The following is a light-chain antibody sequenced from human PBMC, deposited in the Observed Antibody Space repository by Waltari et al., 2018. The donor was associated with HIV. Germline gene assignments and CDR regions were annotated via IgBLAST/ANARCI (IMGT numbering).Light chain of an antibody. CDR3: CSYAGNSNWV. J-gene: IGLJ3*02. Sequence: QSALSQTASVSGSPGQSVPISCNGTSGDSRNFNLVSCYQQKPGKAPKIIIYEVNKWPSGIPDRFSGAKSGNAASLTISGLRSEDEGDYYCCSYAGNSNWVFGGGTQLTVL. V-gene: IGLV2-23*02. CDR1: SGDSRNFNL. CDR2: EVN.